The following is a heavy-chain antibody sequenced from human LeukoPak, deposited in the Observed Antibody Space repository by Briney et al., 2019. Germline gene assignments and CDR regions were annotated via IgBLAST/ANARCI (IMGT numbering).Heavy chain of an antibody. CDR2: INPNGGST. D-gene: IGHD3-10*02. CDR1: GGTFSSYA. J-gene: IGHJ4*02. CDR3: ARAANMFGDEFDY. V-gene: IGHV1-46*01. Sequence: GASVKVSCKASGGTFSSYAISWVRQAPGQGLEWMGIINPNGGSTSYAQKFQGRVTMARATSTSTVYMELSSLRSEDTAVYYCARAANMFGDEFDYWGQGTLVTVSS.